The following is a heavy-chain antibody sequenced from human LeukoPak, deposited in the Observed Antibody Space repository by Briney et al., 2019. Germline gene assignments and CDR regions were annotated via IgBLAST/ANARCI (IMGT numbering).Heavy chain of an antibody. J-gene: IGHJ5*02. V-gene: IGHV5-51*01. D-gene: IGHD2-2*01. CDR1: GYSFTSYW. CDR3: ARRLRLLGERYCSSTSCPNSNWFDP. CDR2: IYPGDSDT. Sequence: GESLKISCKGSGYSFTSYWIGWVRQMPGKGLEWMGIIYPGDSDTRYSPSFQGQVTISADKSISTAYLQWSSLKASDTAMYYCARRLRLLGERYCSSTSCPNSNWFDPWGQGTLVTVSS.